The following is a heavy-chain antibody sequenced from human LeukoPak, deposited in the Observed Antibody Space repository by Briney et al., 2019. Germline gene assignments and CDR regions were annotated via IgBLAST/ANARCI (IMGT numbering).Heavy chain of an antibody. Sequence: PSETLSLTCAVYGGSLSAYYWTWIRQPPGKGLEWIGEINHGGSTNYNPSLKSRVTISVDTSKNQFTLKLSSVTAADTAVYYCARYLDYGGNSRVFQHWGQGTLVTVSS. CDR1: GGSLSAYY. CDR2: INHGGST. J-gene: IGHJ1*01. CDR3: ARYLDYGGNSRVFQH. V-gene: IGHV4-34*01. D-gene: IGHD4-23*01.